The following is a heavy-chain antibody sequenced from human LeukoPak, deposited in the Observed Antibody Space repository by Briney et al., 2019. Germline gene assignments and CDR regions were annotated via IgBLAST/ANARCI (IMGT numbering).Heavy chain of an antibody. CDR2: IKQDGYEK. Sequence: GGSLRLSCAASGFTFSGYWMSWVRQTPEKGLEWVANIKQDGYEKYYVDSVKGRFTISRDNAKNSLYLQMNSLRADDTAVYYCARDKVVGPTTLDYWGQGTLVTVSS. V-gene: IGHV3-7*01. CDR1: GFTFSGYW. D-gene: IGHD1-26*01. CDR3: ARDKVVGPTTLDY. J-gene: IGHJ4*02.